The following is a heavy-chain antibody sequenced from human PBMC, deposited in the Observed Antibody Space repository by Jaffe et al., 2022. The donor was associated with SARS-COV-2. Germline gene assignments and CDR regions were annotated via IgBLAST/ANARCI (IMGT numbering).Heavy chain of an antibody. D-gene: IGHD3-9*01. CDR2: ISWNSGSI. CDR1: GFTFDDYA. CDR3: AKSLRGFDWLSSPYYYGMDV. V-gene: IGHV3-9*01. Sequence: EVQLVESGGGLVQPGRSLRLSCAASGFTFDDYAMHWVRQAPGKGLEWVSGISWNSGSIGYADSVKGRFTISRDNAKNSLYLQMNSLRAEDTALYYCAKSLRGFDWLSSPYYYGMDVWGQGTTVTVSS. J-gene: IGHJ6*02.